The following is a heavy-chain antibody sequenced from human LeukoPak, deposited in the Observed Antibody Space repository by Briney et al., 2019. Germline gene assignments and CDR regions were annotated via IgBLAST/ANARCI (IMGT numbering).Heavy chain of an antibody. D-gene: IGHD5-12*01. J-gene: IGHJ4*01. Sequence: GGSLRLSCAASGFTSTNYAMNWVRQAPGKGLEWVSVLIGSSGSTDYADSVKGRFTISRDNSKNTVFLQMNSLRAEDTAIYYCAKGAYDYIEIGYFDSWGQEPWSPSPQ. CDR1: GFTSTNYA. CDR3: AKGAYDYIEIGYFDS. CDR2: LIGSSGST. V-gene: IGHV3-23*01.